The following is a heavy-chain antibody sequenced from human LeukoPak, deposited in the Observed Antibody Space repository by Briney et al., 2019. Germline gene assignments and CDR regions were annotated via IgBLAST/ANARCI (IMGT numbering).Heavy chain of an antibody. J-gene: IGHJ4*02. Sequence: GGSLRLSCVVSGFTLSSYSMNWVRQPPGKGLERVAHISRSGENVQYADSVKGRFTISRDITKNSLYLQMNSLRDEDTAVYYCAKDEGRPEYWGQGTLVTVSS. CDR1: GFTLSSYS. CDR2: ISRSGENV. V-gene: IGHV3-48*02. CDR3: AKDEGRPEY.